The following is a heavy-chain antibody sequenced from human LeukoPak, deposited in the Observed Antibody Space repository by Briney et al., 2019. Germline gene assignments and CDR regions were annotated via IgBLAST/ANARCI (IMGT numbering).Heavy chain of an antibody. V-gene: IGHV4-34*01. D-gene: IGHD3-10*01. CDR3: ARGRRGVPPRYFDY. J-gene: IGHJ4*02. Sequence: PSETLSLSCAVYGGSFSGYLWSWIRQPPGKGLELIGEFNDSGSTNYNPSLKSRVTISVDTSKNKFSLKLSSVTAADTAVYYCARGRRGVPPRYFDYWGQGTLVTVSS. CDR2: FNDSGST. CDR1: GGSFSGYL.